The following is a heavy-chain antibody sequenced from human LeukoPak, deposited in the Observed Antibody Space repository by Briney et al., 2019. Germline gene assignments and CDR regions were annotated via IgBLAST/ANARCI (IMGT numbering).Heavy chain of an antibody. CDR3: ASLITGSSSWYVYYYYMDV. CDR2: ISSSGSTI. CDR1: GFTFSSYW. V-gene: IGHV3-48*04. Sequence: PGGSLRLSCAASGFTFSSYWMSWVRQAPGKGLEWVSYISSSGSTIYYADSVKGRFTISRDNAKNSLYLQMNSLRAEDTAVYYCASLITGSSSWYVYYYYMDVWGKGTTVTVSS. D-gene: IGHD6-13*01. J-gene: IGHJ6*03.